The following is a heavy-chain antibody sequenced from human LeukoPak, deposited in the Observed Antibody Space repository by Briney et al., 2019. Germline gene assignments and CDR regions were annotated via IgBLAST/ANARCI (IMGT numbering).Heavy chain of an antibody. J-gene: IGHJ5*02. CDR1: GGSLLSTVYF. V-gene: IGHV4-39*01. CDR2: LEYSGSR. D-gene: IGHD3-16*01. Sequence: PSGALSLTCTLPGGSLLSTVYFSGSIRHPPGEGLAWIRCLEYSGSRDYHPSLKTRVPISVDTSKNQFYLKLNPLTAEDTALYYCVKYGLIEGGWFHPWGQGTLVTVSS. CDR3: VKYGLIEGGWFHP.